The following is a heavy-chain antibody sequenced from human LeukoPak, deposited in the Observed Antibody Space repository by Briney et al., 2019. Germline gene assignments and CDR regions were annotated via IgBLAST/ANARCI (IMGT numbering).Heavy chain of an antibody. Sequence: SETLSLTCTVSGYSISSGYYWGWIRPPPGKGLEWIGNIHHDGITYYNPSLKSRVTISLDPSKSQFSLKLTSVAAADTALYHCARVHYYDASDYSTSNWFDPWGQGTLVTVSS. D-gene: IGHD3-22*01. CDR1: GYSISSGYY. J-gene: IGHJ5*02. V-gene: IGHV4-38-2*02. CDR2: IHHDGIT. CDR3: ARVHYYDASDYSTSNWFDP.